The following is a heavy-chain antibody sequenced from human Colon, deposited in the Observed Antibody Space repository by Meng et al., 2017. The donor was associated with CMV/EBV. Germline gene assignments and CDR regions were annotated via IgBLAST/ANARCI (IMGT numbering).Heavy chain of an antibody. Sequence: EVILVESGGGLVKPGGSLRRSCAASGFTFSTYNINWVRQAPGKGLEWVASISSSSGYIYYADSLKGRFTISRDNAKNSAFLQVNSLRAEDTAVYYCSAQETPMIDYWGQGTLVTVAS. V-gene: IGHV3-21*01. CDR3: SAQETPMIDY. J-gene: IGHJ4*02. CDR1: GFTFSTYN. CDR2: ISSSSGYI. D-gene: IGHD5-18*01.